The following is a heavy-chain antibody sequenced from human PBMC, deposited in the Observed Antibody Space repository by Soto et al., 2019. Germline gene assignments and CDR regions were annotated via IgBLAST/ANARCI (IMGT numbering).Heavy chain of an antibody. J-gene: IGHJ6*02. CDR3: ATPTGRTTYYYYYGMDV. V-gene: IGHV3-30*03. CDR1: GFTFSTYG. CDR2: ISYDGNDK. Sequence: GGSLRLSCAASGFTFSTYGMHWVRQAPGKGLEWVAVISYDGNDKYYGDSVKGRFTISRDNSKNTLYLQMNSLRAEDTAVYYCATPTGRTTYYYYYGMDVWGQGTTVTVSS. D-gene: IGHD1-1*01.